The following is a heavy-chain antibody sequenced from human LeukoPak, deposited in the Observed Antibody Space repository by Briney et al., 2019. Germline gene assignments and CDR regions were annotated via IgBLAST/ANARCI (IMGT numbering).Heavy chain of an antibody. CDR2: IYSGGST. CDR1: GFIVSSNY. D-gene: IGHD5-18*01. CDR3: ARSRSGYSYGYPD. Sequence: GGSLRLSCAASGFIVSSNYMSWVRQAPGKGLEWVSVIYSGGSTYYADSVKGRFTISRDNSKNTLYLQMNSLRAEDTAVYYCARSRSGYSYGYPDWGQGTLVTVSS. J-gene: IGHJ4*02. V-gene: IGHV3-53*01.